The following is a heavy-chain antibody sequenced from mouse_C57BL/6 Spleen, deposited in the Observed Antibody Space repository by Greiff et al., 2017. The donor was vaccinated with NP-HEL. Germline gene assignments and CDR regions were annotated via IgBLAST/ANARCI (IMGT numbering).Heavy chain of an antibody. D-gene: IGHD1-1*01. V-gene: IGHV3-6*01. J-gene: IGHJ3*01. CDR2: ISYDGSN. Sequence: DVKLQESGPGLVKPSQSLSLTCSVTGYSITSGYYWNWIRQFPGNKLEWMGYISYDGSNNYNPSLKNRISITRDTSKNQFFLKLNSVTTEDTATYYCAREEDYYGSPAWFAYWGQGTLVTVSA. CDR3: AREEDYYGSPAWFAY. CDR1: GYSITSGYY.